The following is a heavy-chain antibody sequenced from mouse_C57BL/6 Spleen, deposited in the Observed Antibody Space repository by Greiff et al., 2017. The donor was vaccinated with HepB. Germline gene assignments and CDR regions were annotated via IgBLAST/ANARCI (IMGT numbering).Heavy chain of an antibody. CDR1: GYSFTSYW. Sequence: QVQLKQPGAELVMPGASVKLSCKASGYSFTSYWMHWVKQRPGQGLEWIGEIDPSDSYTNYNQKFKGKSTLTVDKSSSTAYMQLNSLTSEDSAVYYCARSGDSNSGDDWGKGASVTFSS. CDR2: IDPSDSYT. D-gene: IGHD2-5*01. V-gene: IGHV1-69*01. CDR3: ARSGDSNSGDD. J-gene: IGHJ4*01.